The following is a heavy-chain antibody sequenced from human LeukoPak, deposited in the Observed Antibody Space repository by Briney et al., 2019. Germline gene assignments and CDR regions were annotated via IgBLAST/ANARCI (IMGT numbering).Heavy chain of an antibody. CDR1: GYTFTSYA. CDR3: ASSLLYCSSTSCYSRLYYGMDV. CDR2: INAGNGNT. D-gene: IGHD2-2*01. Sequence: ASVKVSCKASGYTFTSYAMHWVRQAPGQRLEWMGWINAGNGNTKYSQKFQGRVTITRDTSASTAYMELSSLRSEGTAVYYCASSLLYCSSTSCYSRLYYGMDVWGQGTTVTVSS. V-gene: IGHV1-3*01. J-gene: IGHJ6*02.